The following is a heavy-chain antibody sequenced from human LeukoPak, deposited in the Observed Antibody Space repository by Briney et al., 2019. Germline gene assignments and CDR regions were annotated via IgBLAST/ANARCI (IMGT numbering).Heavy chain of an antibody. D-gene: IGHD3-9*01. CDR3: ARRSRLYKHETTGYHDS. V-gene: IGHV4-39*01. Sequence: SETLSLTCNVSGDYITTTNYYWAWIRQPPGKGLEWIASVFHSGTTCYNPSLKSRVLISMDTSTKQISLRLTSVTATDTAIYYCARRSRLYKHETTGYHDSWGQGTLVTVSS. J-gene: IGHJ4*02. CDR1: GDYITTTNYY. CDR2: VFHSGTT.